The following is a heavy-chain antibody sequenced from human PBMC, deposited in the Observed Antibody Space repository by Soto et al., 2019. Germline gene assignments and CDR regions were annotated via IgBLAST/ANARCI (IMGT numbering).Heavy chain of an antibody. CDR2: IIPIFGTA. Sequence: ASVKVSCKASGGTFSSYAISWVRQAPGQGLEWMGGIIPIFGTANYAQKFQGRVTITADESTSTAYMELSSLRSEDTAVYYCARMSDYYYGMAVWGQGTTVTVS. CDR3: ARMSDYYYGMAV. V-gene: IGHV1-69*13. J-gene: IGHJ6*02. CDR1: GGTFSSYA.